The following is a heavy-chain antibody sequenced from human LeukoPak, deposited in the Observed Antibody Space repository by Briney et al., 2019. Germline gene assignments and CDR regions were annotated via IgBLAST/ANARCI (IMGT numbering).Heavy chain of an antibody. CDR2: INPSGGST. J-gene: IGHJ4*02. CDR1: GYTFTSYY. D-gene: IGHD5-18*01. Sequence: ASVKVPCKASGYTFTSYYMHWVRQAPGQGLEWMGIINPSGGSTSYAQKFQGRVTMTRDTSTSTVYMELSSLRSEDTAVYYCARVDTAMATLDYWGQGTLVTVSS. CDR3: ARVDTAMATLDY. V-gene: IGHV1-46*01.